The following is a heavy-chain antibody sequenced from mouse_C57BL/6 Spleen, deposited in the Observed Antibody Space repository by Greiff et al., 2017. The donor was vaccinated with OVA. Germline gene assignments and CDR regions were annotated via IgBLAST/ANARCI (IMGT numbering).Heavy chain of an antibody. CDR1: GFTFSDYG. CDR3: ARPYYYGSSYAMDY. CDR2: ISSGSSTI. V-gene: IGHV5-17*01. J-gene: IGHJ4*01. Sequence: EVQVVESGGGLVKPGGSLKLSCAASGFTFSDYGMHWVRQAPEKGLEWVAYISSGSSTIYYADTVKGRFTISRDNAKNTLFLQMTRLRSDDTAMYYCARPYYYGSSYAMDYWGQGTSVTVSS. D-gene: IGHD1-1*01.